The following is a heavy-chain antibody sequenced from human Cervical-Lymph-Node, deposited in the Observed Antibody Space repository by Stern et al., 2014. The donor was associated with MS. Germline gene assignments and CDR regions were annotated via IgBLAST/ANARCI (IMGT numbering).Heavy chain of an antibody. CDR2: LFWDDDK. V-gene: IGHV2-5*02. CDR1: GFSLTTRGVG. D-gene: IGHD6-6*01. J-gene: IGHJ4*02. CDR3: AHRGGWGSSSSFDY. Sequence: QVTLKESGPTLVKPSQTLTLTCTFSGFSLTTRGVGVGWVRQPPGKAPEWLALLFWDDDKRYSPSLKSRLTISKDTSKNQVVLTMANMDPVDTATYYCAHRGGWGSSSSFDYWGQGTLVSVSS.